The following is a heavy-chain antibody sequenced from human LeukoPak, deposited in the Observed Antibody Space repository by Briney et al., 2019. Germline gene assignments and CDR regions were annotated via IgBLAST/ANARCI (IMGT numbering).Heavy chain of an antibody. Sequence: GGSLRLSCAASGLTFDDYAMHWVRQAPGKGLEWVSLISGDGGSTYYADSVKGRFTISRDNSKNSLYLQMNSLRTEDTALYYCAKSRFSFGGAYFDIWGQGTMVTVSS. J-gene: IGHJ3*02. D-gene: IGHD3-16*01. CDR2: ISGDGGST. CDR3: AKSRFSFGGAYFDI. V-gene: IGHV3-43*02. CDR1: GLTFDDYA.